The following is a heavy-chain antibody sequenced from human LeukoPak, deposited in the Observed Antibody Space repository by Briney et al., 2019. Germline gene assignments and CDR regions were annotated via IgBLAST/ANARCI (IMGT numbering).Heavy chain of an antibody. CDR3: ARDSGGLTFGDWFDP. D-gene: IGHD3-16*01. V-gene: IGHV1-18*01. Sequence: ASVTVSCKASGYTFTSYGINWVRQAPAQGLEWLGWISANNGNTYYAQKFQGRVTMTTETSTSTAYMELRSLRFDDTAVYYCARDSGGLTFGDWFDPWGQGTLVTVSS. CDR2: ISANNGNT. CDR1: GYTFTSYG. J-gene: IGHJ5*02.